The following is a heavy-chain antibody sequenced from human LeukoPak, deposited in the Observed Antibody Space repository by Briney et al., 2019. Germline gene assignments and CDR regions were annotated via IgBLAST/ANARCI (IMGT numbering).Heavy chain of an antibody. D-gene: IGHD3-22*01. Sequence: ASETLSLTCTFSGDSISSYYWSWIRQPPGKGLAWIGYIYYSGSANYNPSLKSRVTISVDTSKNQFSLKLSSVTAADTAVYYCARHSTYYYDSSGYLDYWGQGTLVTVSS. CDR3: ARHSTYYYDSSGYLDY. V-gene: IGHV4-59*08. CDR1: GDSISSYY. CDR2: IYYSGSA. J-gene: IGHJ4*02.